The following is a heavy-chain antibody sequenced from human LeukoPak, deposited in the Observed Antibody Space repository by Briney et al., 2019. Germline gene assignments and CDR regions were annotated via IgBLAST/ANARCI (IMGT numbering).Heavy chain of an antibody. J-gene: IGHJ4*02. Sequence: GSLRLSCAASGFTVSSDYMTWVRQAPGKGLEWVSVLYSGGSTYYADSVKGRFTISRDDSKNTLYLQLNSLRAEDTAVYYCAKKSSSSWSFDYWGQGTLVTVSS. CDR1: GFTVSSDY. CDR3: AKKSSSSWSFDY. V-gene: IGHV3-66*01. CDR2: LYSGGST. D-gene: IGHD6-13*01.